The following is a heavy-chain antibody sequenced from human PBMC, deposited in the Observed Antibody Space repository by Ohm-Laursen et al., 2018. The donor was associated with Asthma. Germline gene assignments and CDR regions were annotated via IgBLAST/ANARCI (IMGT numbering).Heavy chain of an antibody. CDR1: GYTFTSYA. CDR2: IIPIFGTA. Sequence: SSVKVSCKASGYTFTSYAISWVRQAPGQGLEWMGGIIPIFGTANYAQKFQGRVTITADESTSTAYMELSSLRSEDTAVYYCATLRGYSSSVFDYWGQGTLVTVSS. D-gene: IGHD6-19*01. CDR3: ATLRGYSSSVFDY. J-gene: IGHJ4*02. V-gene: IGHV1-69*01.